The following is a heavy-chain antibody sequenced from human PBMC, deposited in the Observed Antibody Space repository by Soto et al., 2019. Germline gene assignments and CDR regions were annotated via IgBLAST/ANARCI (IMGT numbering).Heavy chain of an antibody. CDR3: AGTPDYYYYGMDV. CDR1: GYSFTSYW. Sequence: GESLKISCKGSGYSFTSYWIGWVRQMPGKGLEWMGIIYPGDSDTRYSPSFQGQVTISADKSISTAYLQWSSLKASDTARYYCAGTPDYYYYGMDVWGQGTTVTV. D-gene: IGHD2-15*01. CDR2: IYPGDSDT. J-gene: IGHJ6*02. V-gene: IGHV5-51*01.